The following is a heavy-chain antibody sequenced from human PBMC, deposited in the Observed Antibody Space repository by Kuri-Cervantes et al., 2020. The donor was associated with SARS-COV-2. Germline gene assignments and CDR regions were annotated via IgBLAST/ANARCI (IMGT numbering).Heavy chain of an antibody. CDR2: TYYRSKWYN. CDR1: GDSVSSNSAA. D-gene: IGHD2-8*02. CDR3: AREQTGETRAFDY. Sequence: LRLSCAISGDSVSSNSAAWSWIRQSPSRGLEWLGRTYYRSKWYNDYAVSVKSRITINPDTSKNQFSLQLNSVTPEDTAVYYCAREQTGETRAFDYWGQGTLVTVSS. V-gene: IGHV6-1*01. J-gene: IGHJ4*02.